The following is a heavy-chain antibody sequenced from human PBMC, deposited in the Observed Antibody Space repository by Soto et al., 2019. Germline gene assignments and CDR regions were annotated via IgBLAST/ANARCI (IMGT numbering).Heavy chain of an antibody. D-gene: IGHD3-10*01. CDR1: GFTFSSYW. CDR2: IKQDGSGK. Sequence: EVQLVESGGGLVQPGGSLRLSCAASGFTFSSYWMSWVRQAPGKGLEWVANIKQDGSGKYYVDSVKGRFTISRDNAKNSLYLQMNSLRAEDTAVYYCARDLGATVRGSDYWGHGTLVTVSS. J-gene: IGHJ4*01. CDR3: ARDLGATVRGSDY. V-gene: IGHV3-7*01.